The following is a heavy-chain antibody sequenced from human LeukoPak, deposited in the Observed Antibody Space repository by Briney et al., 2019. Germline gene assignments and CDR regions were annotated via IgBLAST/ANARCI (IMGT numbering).Heavy chain of an antibody. CDR2: INSGGTGT. D-gene: IGHD6-19*01. J-gene: IGHJ5*02. V-gene: IGHV3-74*01. Sequence: PGGSLRLSCAASGFSFSSNWMHWVSQTPGKGLVWVSRINSGGTGTTYADSVEGRFTISRDNAKNTLFLQMNSLRGEDTAVYYCATSLGPLAESWGQGTLVTVSS. CDR1: GFSFSSNW. CDR3: ATSLGPLAES.